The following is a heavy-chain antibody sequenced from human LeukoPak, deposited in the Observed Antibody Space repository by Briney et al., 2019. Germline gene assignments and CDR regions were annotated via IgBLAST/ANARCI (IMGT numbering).Heavy chain of an antibody. D-gene: IGHD3-22*01. CDR1: GFTFSSYA. CDR3: ARDVERAFYDSSGPRDY. CDR2: ISYDGSNK. J-gene: IGHJ4*02. Sequence: GRSLRLSCAASGFTFSSYAMRWVRQAPGKGLEWVAVISYDGSNKYNADSVKGRFTISRDNSTITLYLQMNSLRAEDTAVYYCARDVERAFYDSSGPRDYWGQGTLITVSS. V-gene: IGHV3-30*01.